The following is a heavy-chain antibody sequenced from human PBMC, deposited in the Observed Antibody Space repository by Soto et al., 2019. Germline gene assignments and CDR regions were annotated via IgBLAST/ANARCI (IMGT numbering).Heavy chain of an antibody. Sequence: EVQLLESGGGLVQPGGSLRLSCAASGFTFSSYAMSWVRQAPGKGLEWVSAISGSGGSTYYADSVKGRFTISRDNYNNTLHLQVNNLRGEDTAVYYCTKDGGYSYGYSPRYYYGMDGSGQGTTVTVCS. CDR3: TKDGGYSYGYSPRYYYGMDG. V-gene: IGHV3-23*01. J-gene: IGHJ6*02. CDR1: GFTFSSYA. CDR2: ISGSGGST. D-gene: IGHD5-18*01.